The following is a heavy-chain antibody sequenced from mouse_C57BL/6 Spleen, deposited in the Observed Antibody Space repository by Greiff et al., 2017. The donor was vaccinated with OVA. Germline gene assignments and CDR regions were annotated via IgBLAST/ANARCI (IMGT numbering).Heavy chain of an antibody. Sequence: EVQVVESEGGLVQPGSSMKLSCTASGFTFSDYYMAWVRQVPEKGLEWVANINYDGSSTYYLDSLKSRFIISRDNAKNILYLQMSSLKSEDTATYYCARDPYYGSSPYFDYWGQGTTLTVSS. J-gene: IGHJ2*01. CDR3: ARDPYYGSSPYFDY. CDR1: GFTFSDYY. D-gene: IGHD1-1*01. V-gene: IGHV5-16*01. CDR2: INYDGSST.